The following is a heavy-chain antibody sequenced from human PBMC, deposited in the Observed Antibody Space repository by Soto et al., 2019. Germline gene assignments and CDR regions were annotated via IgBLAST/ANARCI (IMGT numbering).Heavy chain of an antibody. CDR2: IFHDGRT. CDR1: GASISSTNW. V-gene: IGHV4-4*02. J-gene: IGHJ4*01. D-gene: IGHD1-26*01. CDR3: AREGHELRD. Sequence: QVQLQESGPGLVKPSGTLSLTCAVSGASISSTNWWSWVRQFPGKGLGWIGEIFHDGRTNYNPSLESRVTISVDKSKNRFSLELTSVTAADTAIYYCAREGHELRDWGHGTLVTVSS.